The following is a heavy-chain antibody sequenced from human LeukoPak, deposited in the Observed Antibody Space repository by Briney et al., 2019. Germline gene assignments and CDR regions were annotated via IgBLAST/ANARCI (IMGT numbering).Heavy chain of an antibody. CDR2: ISYDGSNK. D-gene: IGHD4-17*01. J-gene: IGHJ6*02. CDR1: GFTFSSYG. Sequence: GGSLRLSCAASGFTFSSYGMHWVRQAPGKGLEWVAVISYDGSNKYYADSVKGRFTISRDNSKNTLYLQMNSLRAEDTAVYYCAKDRTRATVTTMSGDYYYYGMDVGGQGTTVTVSS. CDR3: AKDRTRATVTTMSGDYYYYGMDV. V-gene: IGHV3-30*18.